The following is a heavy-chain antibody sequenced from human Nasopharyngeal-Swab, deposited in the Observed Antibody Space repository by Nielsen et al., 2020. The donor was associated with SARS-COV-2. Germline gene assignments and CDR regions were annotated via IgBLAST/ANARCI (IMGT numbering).Heavy chain of an antibody. CDR2: INGDGSTT. CDR1: GFSFDEYV. CDR3: ARGYSGTYRIDY. Sequence: GESLKISCAASGFSFDEYVMHWVRQAPGEGLVWVSRINGDGSTTTYADSVKGRFTISRDNAKNTLFLQMNSLRAEDTAVYFCARGYSGTYRIDYWGQGTLVTVSS. V-gene: IGHV3-74*01. D-gene: IGHD1-26*01. J-gene: IGHJ4*02.